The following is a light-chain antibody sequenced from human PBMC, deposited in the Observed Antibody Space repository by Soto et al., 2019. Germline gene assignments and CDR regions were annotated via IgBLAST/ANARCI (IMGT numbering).Light chain of an antibody. CDR1: SSDVGGYNY. V-gene: IGLV2-14*01. CDR3: GSYTTSGTPV. CDR2: EVR. J-gene: IGLJ3*02. Sequence: QSALTQPASVSGSPGQSITISCTGTSSDVGGYNYLSGYQQNPGKAPKVMIYEVRNRPSGVSNRFSGSKSGNTASLTIAGLQAEDEADYYCGSYTTSGTPVFGGGTKRTVL.